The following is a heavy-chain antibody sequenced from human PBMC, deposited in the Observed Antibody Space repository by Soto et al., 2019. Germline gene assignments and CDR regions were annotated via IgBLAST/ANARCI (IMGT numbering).Heavy chain of an antibody. V-gene: IGHV3-30*18. CDR3: AKEGGLSGSNGVCYRSYYYGLDV. D-gene: IGHD2-8*01. J-gene: IGHJ6*02. CDR1: GFTFSSYG. CDR2: ISYDGSNK. Sequence: QVQLVESGGGVVQPGRSLRLSCAASGFTFSSYGMHWVRQAPGKGLEWVAVISYDGSNKYYADSVKGRFTISRDNSKNTLYMQMNSLRVEDTAVYYCAKEGGLSGSNGVCYRSYYYGLDVWGQGTTVTVSS.